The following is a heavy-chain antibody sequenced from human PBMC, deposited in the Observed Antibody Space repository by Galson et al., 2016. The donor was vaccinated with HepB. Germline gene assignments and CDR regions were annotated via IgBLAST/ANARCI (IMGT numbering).Heavy chain of an antibody. Sequence: SETLSLTCAVSGASISNTNWCSWVRQPPGKGLEWIGEIYLSGRSNYNASLKSRLTISMDKSQKQFSLKLTSVTAADTAVYYCISESWFNWGRGTLVTVSS. J-gene: IGHJ4*02. CDR1: GASISNTNW. CDR3: ISESWFN. D-gene: IGHD3-10*01. CDR2: IYLSGRS. V-gene: IGHV4-4*02.